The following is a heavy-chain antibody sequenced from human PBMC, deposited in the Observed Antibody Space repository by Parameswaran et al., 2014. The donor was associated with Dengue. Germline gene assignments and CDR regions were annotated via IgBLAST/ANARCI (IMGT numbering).Heavy chain of an antibody. D-gene: IGHD6-6*01. Sequence: VRQMPGKGLEWMGIIYPGDSDTRYSPSFQGQVTISADKSISTAYLQWSSLKASDTAMYYCARCIAARCDYWGQGTLVTVSS. V-gene: IGHV5-51*01. CDR3: ARCIAARCDY. J-gene: IGHJ4*02. CDR2: IYPGDSDT.